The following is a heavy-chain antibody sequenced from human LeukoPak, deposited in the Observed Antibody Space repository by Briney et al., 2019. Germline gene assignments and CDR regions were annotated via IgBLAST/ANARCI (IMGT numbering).Heavy chain of an antibody. D-gene: IGHD6-13*01. CDR1: GFTFSSYA. Sequence: PGGSLRLSCSASGFTFSSYAMHGVRQAPGKGLEYVSAISSNGGSTYYADSVKGRFTISRDNSKNTLYLQMSSLRAEDTAVYYCLKDPVIAAAGIYYYGMDVWGQGTTVTVSS. CDR3: LKDPVIAAAGIYYYGMDV. CDR2: ISSNGGST. J-gene: IGHJ6*02. V-gene: IGHV3-64D*06.